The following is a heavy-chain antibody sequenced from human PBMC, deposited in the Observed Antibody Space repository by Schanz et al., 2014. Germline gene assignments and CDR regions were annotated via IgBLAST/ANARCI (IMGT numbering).Heavy chain of an antibody. D-gene: IGHD2-21*02. V-gene: IGHV3-23*01. Sequence: DVQLLESGGGLVQPGGSLRLSCAASGFTFTNYAMSWVRQAPGKGLEWVSLISDSGDTAYYADSVKGRFTISRDNSKSTLYLQMNSLRAEDTAVYFCAKDLGVDCGDGCFNWYFDLWGRGTLXTVSS. CDR2: ISDSGDTA. CDR1: GFTFTNYA. CDR3: AKDLGVDCGDGCFNWYFDL. J-gene: IGHJ2*01.